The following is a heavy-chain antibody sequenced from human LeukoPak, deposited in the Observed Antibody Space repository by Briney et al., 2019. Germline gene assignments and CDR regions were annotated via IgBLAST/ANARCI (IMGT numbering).Heavy chain of an antibody. CDR1: AFTFSDYY. CDR2: ISSSGSTI. J-gene: IGHJ4*02. D-gene: IGHD2-2*01. CDR3: ARRGPAAIKFWFVVYFDY. Sequence: GPSLRLSCAASAFTFSDYYMSWIRQAPGEGLEWVSYISSSGSTIYYADSVKGRFTISRDNAKNSLYLQMNSLRAEDTAVYYCARRGPAAIKFWFVVYFDYWGQGTLDTVS. V-gene: IGHV3-11*04.